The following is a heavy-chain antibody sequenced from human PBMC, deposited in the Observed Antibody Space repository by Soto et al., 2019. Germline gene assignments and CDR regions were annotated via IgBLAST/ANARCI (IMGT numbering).Heavy chain of an antibody. CDR1: GGSISSGGYY. J-gene: IGHJ4*02. CDR3: AREPLT. Sequence: QVQLQESGPGLVKPSQTLSLTCAVSGGSISSGGYYWNRIRQHPGKGLGRIGYIYYSGSTYYTPALKTRVTISVDTSENQSSLKLSSVTAADTAVYYCAREPLTWGQGTLVTVSS. V-gene: IGHV4-31*11. CDR2: IYYSGST.